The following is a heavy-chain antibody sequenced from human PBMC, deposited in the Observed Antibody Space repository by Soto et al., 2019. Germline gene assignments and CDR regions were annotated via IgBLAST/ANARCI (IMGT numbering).Heavy chain of an antibody. Sequence: ASVKVSCKASGYPLTDNYMHWVREAPGQGLEWMGWINPNGGTNYAKKFQGRVTMTRDTSISTAYMELSRLRYDDTAVYYWARSLTTLTTLLDYWGQGTLVTVSS. V-gene: IGHV1-2*02. J-gene: IGHJ4*02. D-gene: IGHD4-17*01. CDR1: GYPLTDNY. CDR2: INPNGGT. CDR3: ARSLTTLTTLLDY.